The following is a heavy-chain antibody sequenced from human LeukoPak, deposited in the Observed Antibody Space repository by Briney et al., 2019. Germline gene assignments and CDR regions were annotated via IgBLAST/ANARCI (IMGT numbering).Heavy chain of an antibody. CDR1: GYTFTGYY. Sequence: ASVKVSCKASGYTFTGYYMHWVRQAPGQGLEWMGWINPNSGGTNYAQKFQGRVTMTRDTSISTAYMELSRLTSDDTAVYYCARDLYYGSGSFDYWGQGTLVTVSS. D-gene: IGHD3-10*01. J-gene: IGHJ4*02. CDR3: ARDLYYGSGSFDY. CDR2: INPNSGGT. V-gene: IGHV1-2*02.